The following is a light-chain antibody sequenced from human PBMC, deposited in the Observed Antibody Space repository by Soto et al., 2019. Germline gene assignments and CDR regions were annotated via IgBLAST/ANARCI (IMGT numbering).Light chain of an antibody. J-gene: IGLJ3*02. CDR1: RSDVGGYNY. CDR3: TSYASGTTLVV. V-gene: IGLV2-14*01. CDR2: EVT. Sequence: QSALTQPASVSGSPGQSITISCTGTRSDVGGYNYVSWYQQHPGKAPKLIIYEVTARPSGDSNRFSGSKSGSTASLTISGLQADDEADYYCTSYASGTTLVVFGGGTKLTVL.